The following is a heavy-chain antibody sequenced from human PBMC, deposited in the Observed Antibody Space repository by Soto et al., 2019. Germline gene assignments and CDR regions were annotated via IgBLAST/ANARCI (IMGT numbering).Heavy chain of an antibody. CDR3: ARTRRGCSGGSCYSDAFDI. J-gene: IGHJ3*02. CDR1: GGSISSYY. CDR2: IYYSGST. Sequence: LSLTFTVSGGSISSYYWSWIRQPPGKGLEWIGYIYYSGSTNYNPSLKSRVTISVDTSKNQFSLKLSSVTAADTAVYYCARTRRGCSGGSCYSDAFDIWGQGTMVTVSS. V-gene: IGHV4-59*01. D-gene: IGHD2-15*01.